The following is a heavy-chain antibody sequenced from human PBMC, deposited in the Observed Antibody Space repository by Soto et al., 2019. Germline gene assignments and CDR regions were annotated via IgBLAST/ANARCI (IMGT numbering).Heavy chain of an antibody. V-gene: IGHV2-5*02. J-gene: IGHJ5*02. CDR1: GFSLSTSGVG. D-gene: IGHD2-2*01. CDR3: AHSNNVVVPAAMPYNWFDP. CDR2: IYWDDDK. Sequence: SGPTLVKPTQTLTLTCTFSGFSLSTSGVGVGWIRQPPGKALEWLALIYWDDDKRYSPSLKSSLTITKDTSKNQVVLTMTNMDPVDTATYYCAHSNNVVVPAAMPYNWFDPWGQGTLVTVSS.